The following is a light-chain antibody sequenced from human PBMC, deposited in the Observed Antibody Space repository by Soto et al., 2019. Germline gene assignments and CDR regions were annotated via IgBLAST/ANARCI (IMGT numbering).Light chain of an antibody. V-gene: IGKV1-39*01. CDR1: QSITNN. Sequence: DIQMIQSPSSLSASVGDRVTITCRASQSITNNLNWYQQKPGKAPKLLIYAASSLENGVPSSFSGSGSGTDFTLTISSLQPEDFATYYCQQTYSAPYSFGQGTKLEIK. J-gene: IGKJ2*01. CDR2: AAS. CDR3: QQTYSAPYS.